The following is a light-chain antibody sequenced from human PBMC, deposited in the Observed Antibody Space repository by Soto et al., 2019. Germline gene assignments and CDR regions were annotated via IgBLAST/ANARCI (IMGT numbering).Light chain of an antibody. J-gene: IGKJ1*01. CDR2: GAS. Sequence: EIVLTQSPGTLSLSPGERATLSCRASQSVSSSYLAWYQQKPGQAPRLLIYGASSRATCIPDRFSGSGSGTDFTLTISRLEPEDFAVYYCQQYDGSPWTFGQGTKVEIK. V-gene: IGKV3-20*01. CDR1: QSVSSSY. CDR3: QQYDGSPWT.